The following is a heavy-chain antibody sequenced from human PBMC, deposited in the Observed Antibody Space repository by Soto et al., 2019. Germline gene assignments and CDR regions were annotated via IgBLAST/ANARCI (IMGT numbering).Heavy chain of an antibody. CDR1: GFTFSSYA. J-gene: IGHJ6*03. CDR3: AKALKKYDFWSGPSNGDYYMDV. CDR2: ISGSGGST. Sequence: GGSLRLSCAASGFTFSSYAMSWVRQAPGKGLEWVSAISGSGGSTYYADSVKGRFTISRDNSKNTLYLQMNSLRAEDTAVYYCAKALKKYDFWSGPSNGDYYMDVWGKGTTVTVSS. D-gene: IGHD3-3*01. V-gene: IGHV3-23*01.